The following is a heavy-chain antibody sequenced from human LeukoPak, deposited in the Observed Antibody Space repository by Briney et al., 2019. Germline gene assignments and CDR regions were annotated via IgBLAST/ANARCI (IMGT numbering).Heavy chain of an antibody. J-gene: IGHJ4*02. Sequence: SETLSLTCTVSGGSISSYYWSWIRQPPGKGLEWIGYIYYSGSTNYNPSLKSRVTISVDTSKNQFSLKLSSVTAADTAVYYCARYHYYDSSGYYYVDYWGQGTLVTVSS. CDR3: ARYHYYDSSGYYYVDY. V-gene: IGHV4-59*01. D-gene: IGHD3-22*01. CDR2: IYYSGST. CDR1: GGSISSYY.